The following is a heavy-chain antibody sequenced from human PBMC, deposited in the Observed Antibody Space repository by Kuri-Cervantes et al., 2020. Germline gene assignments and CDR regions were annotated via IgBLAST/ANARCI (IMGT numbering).Heavy chain of an antibody. V-gene: IGHV3-11*01. CDR3: ARDRSPDTAMVFRWH. Sequence: GGSLRPSCAASGFTFSDYYMSWIRQAPGKGLEWVSYISSSGSTIYYADSVKGRFTISRDNAKNSLYLQMNSLRAEDTAVYYCARDRSPDTAMVFRWHWGQGTLVTVSS. J-gene: IGHJ4*02. CDR1: GFTFSDYY. CDR2: ISSSGSTI. D-gene: IGHD5-18*01.